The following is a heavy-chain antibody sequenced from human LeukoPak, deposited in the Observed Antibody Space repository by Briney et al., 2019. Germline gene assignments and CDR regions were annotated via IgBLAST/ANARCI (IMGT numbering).Heavy chain of an antibody. CDR2: ISSSSSTI. Sequence: GGSLRLSCAASGFTFSKYSMNWVRQAPGKGLEWVSYISSSSSTIYHADSVKGRFTISRDNAENSLFLQMNSLRAEDTAVYYCARDWGYYYDTPYYYGMDVWGQGTTVTVSS. J-gene: IGHJ6*02. CDR3: ARDWGYYYDTPYYYGMDV. CDR1: GFTFSKYS. D-gene: IGHD3-22*01. V-gene: IGHV3-48*01.